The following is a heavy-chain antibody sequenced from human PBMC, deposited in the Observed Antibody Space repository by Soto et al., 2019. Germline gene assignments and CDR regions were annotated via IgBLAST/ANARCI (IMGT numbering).Heavy chain of an antibody. Sequence: QVQLVQSGAEVKKPGASVKVSCKASGYTFTSYAMHWVRQAPGQRLEWMGWINAGNGNTKYSQKFQGRVTITRDTSARTAYMELSSLRSAATAVYYCATQDEGSGSAFGIWGHGTMVTVSS. CDR3: ATQDEGSGSAFGI. J-gene: IGHJ3*02. V-gene: IGHV1-3*01. D-gene: IGHD1-26*01. CDR2: INAGNGNT. CDR1: GYTFTSYA.